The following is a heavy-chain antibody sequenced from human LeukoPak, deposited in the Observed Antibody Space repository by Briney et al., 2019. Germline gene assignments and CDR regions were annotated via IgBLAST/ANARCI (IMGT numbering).Heavy chain of an antibody. J-gene: IGHJ3*02. D-gene: IGHD3-10*01. CDR2: ISGSGGST. Sequence: PGGSLRLSCAASGFTFSSYAMSWVRQAPGKGLGWVSAISGSGGSTYYADSVKGRFTISRDNSKNTLYLQMNSLRAEDTAVYYCAKDYYGSGSYFPHDAFDIWGQGTMVTVSS. V-gene: IGHV3-23*01. CDR1: GFTFSSYA. CDR3: AKDYYGSGSYFPHDAFDI.